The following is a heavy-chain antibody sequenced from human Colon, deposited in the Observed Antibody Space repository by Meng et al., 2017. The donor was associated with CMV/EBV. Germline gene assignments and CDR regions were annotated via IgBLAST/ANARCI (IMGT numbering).Heavy chain of an antibody. D-gene: IGHD2-2*02. CDR2: IYYSGST. J-gene: IGHJ3*02. Sequence: TFGDYAMSWVRQHPGKGLEWIGYIYYSGSTYYNPSLKSRVTISVDTSKNQFSLKLSSVTAADTAVYYCARYCSSTSCYIAFDIWGQGTMVTVSS. CDR1: TFGDYA. CDR3: ARYCSSTSCYIAFDI. V-gene: IGHV4-31*02.